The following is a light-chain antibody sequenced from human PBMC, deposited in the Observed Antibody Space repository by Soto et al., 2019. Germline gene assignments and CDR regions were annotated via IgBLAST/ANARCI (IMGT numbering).Light chain of an antibody. CDR1: QSVSSN. CDR3: QQYGTAPYT. Sequence: EIVMTQSPATLSVSPGERATLSCRASQSVSSNLAWYQQKPGQAPRLLIYGASSRAAGIPDRFGGSGSGTDFTLTITRLEPEDFAVYYCQQYGTAPYTFGQGTKLEIK. CDR2: GAS. J-gene: IGKJ2*01. V-gene: IGKV3-20*01.